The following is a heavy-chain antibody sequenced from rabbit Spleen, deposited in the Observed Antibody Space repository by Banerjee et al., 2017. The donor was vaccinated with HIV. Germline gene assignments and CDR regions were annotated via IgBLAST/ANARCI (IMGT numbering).Heavy chain of an antibody. D-gene: IGHD4-1*01. CDR1: GFTLSSYY. CDR2: IDPVFGIT. Sequence: QLKESGGGLVQPGGSLKLSCKASGFTLSSYYMNWVRQAPGKGLEWIGYIDPVFGITYHANWVNGRFSISRENTQNTVYLQLNSLTAADTATYFCVREVAARFNLWGPGTLVTVS. V-gene: IGHV1S7*01. CDR3: VREVAARFNL. J-gene: IGHJ4*01.